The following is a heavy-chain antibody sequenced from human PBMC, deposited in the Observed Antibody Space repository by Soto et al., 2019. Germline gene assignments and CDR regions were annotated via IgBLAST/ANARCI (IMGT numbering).Heavy chain of an antibody. V-gene: IGHV4-61*08. CDR3: AREPVGTDYYGSGSYGFDY. J-gene: IGHJ4*02. CDR1: GGSISSGGYS. Sequence: SETLSLTRTVSGGSISSGGYSWSWIRQPPGKGLEWIGYIYYSGSTNYNPSLKSRVTISVDTSKNQFSLKLSSVTAADTAVYYCAREPVGTDYYGSGSYGFDYWGQGTLVTVSS. D-gene: IGHD3-10*01. CDR2: IYYSGST.